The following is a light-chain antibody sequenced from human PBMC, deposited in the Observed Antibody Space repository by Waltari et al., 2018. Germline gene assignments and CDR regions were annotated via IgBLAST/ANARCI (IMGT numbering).Light chain of an antibody. CDR2: GAS. CDR1: ESIRKA. Sequence: VFTLSPGTLFFSPGERPTLSCRARESIRKALAWYQQRPGQAPRLLIYGASTRATGIPDRFSGSGSGTDFSLTISRLEPEDVEVYYCQHYMRLPVTFGQGTKVEIK. V-gene: IGKV3-20*01. CDR3: QHYMRLPVT. J-gene: IGKJ1*01.